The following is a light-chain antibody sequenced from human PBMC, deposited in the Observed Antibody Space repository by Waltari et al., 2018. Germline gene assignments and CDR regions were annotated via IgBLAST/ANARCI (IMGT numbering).Light chain of an antibody. CDR3: SSYTTSSAPGV. V-gene: IGLV2-14*01. J-gene: IGLJ1*01. CDR2: EVS. Sequence: QSALTQPASVSGSPGQSFTISCPGTDSDVGAYDFVSWYQQHPGKAPHLIIYEVSNRPAGISNRFSASKSGNTASLTISGLQAEDEADYYCSSYTTSSAPGVFGTGTRVTVL. CDR1: DSDVGAYDF.